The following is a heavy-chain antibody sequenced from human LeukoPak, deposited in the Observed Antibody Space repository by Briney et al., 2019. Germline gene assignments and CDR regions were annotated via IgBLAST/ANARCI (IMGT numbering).Heavy chain of an antibody. CDR3: ARDSPPQYANSSAGFDY. J-gene: IGHJ4*02. CDR1: GDSIRNYY. D-gene: IGHD6-6*01. V-gene: IGHV4-59*01. CDR2: IYYRGNT. Sequence: SETLSLTCTVSGDSIRNYYWSWIRQPPGKGLEWIGYIYYRGNTNYNPSLKSRVIISIDTSKNQFSLKMSSVTAADTAVYFCARDSPPQYANSSAGFDYWGQGTLVTVSS.